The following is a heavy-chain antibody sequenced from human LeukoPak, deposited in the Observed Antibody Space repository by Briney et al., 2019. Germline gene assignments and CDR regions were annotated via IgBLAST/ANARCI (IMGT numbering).Heavy chain of an antibody. J-gene: IGHJ6*02. CDR2: ISWNCGAK. D-gene: IGHD5-24*01. CDR3: AKARLMAAPFYYYGMDV. Sequence: QPGRSLRLSCAASGFDFEDYAIHWVRQVPGKGLEWVSGISWNCGAKAYADSVRGRFTISRDNAKNSLYLQMNSLRGEDTALYYCAKARLMAAPFYYYGMDVWGPGTTVTVSS. V-gene: IGHV3-9*01. CDR1: GFDFEDYA.